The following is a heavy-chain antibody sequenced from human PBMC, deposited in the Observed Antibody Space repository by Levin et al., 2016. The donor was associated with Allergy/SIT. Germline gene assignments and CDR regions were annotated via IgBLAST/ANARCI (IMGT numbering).Heavy chain of an antibody. CDR2: FDPEDGET. Sequence: ASVKVSCKVSGYTLTELSMHWVRQAPGKGLEWMGGFDPEDGETIYAQKFQGRVTITADKSTSTAYMELSSLRSEDTAVYYCAKDHMVFDYWGQGTLVTVSS. J-gene: IGHJ4*02. CDR1: GYTLTELS. V-gene: IGHV1-24*01. CDR3: AKDHMVFDY. D-gene: IGHD3-10*01.